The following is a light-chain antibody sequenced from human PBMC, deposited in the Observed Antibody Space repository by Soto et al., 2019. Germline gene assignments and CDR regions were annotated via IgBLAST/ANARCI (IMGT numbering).Light chain of an antibody. Sequence: DIPMTQSPSTLSASVGDRVTITCRASQSISSWLAWYQQKPGKAPNLLIYKASSLESGVPARFSGSGSGTEFTLTLSSLQPDDFATYYCQHYNTYSWTFGQGTKVDIK. CDR3: QHYNTYSWT. CDR1: QSISSW. J-gene: IGKJ1*01. CDR2: KAS. V-gene: IGKV1-5*03.